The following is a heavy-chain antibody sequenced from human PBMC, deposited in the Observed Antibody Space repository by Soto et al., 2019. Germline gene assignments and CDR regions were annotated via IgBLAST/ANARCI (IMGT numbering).Heavy chain of an antibody. CDR3: AHLSGYSSSWEGAYYYMDV. J-gene: IGHJ6*03. CDR2: IYWDDDK. D-gene: IGHD6-13*01. V-gene: IGHV2-5*02. CDR1: GFSLSTSGVG. Sequence: QITLTESGPTLVKPTQTLTLTCTFSGFSLSTSGVGVGWIRQPPGKALEWLALIYWDDDKRYSPSLKSRLTITKDTSKNQVVLTMTNRDPVDTATYYWAHLSGYSSSWEGAYYYMDVWGKGTTVTVSS.